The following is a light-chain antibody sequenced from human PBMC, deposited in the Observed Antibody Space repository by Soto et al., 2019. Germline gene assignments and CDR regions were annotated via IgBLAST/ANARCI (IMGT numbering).Light chain of an antibody. V-gene: IGLV2-11*01. CDR1: SSDVGRYNY. J-gene: IGLJ1*01. CDR3: CSYAGSPRFV. CDR2: DVS. Sequence: QSVLTQPRSVSGSPGQSVTISCTGTSSDVGRYNYVSWYQHHPGTAPKVMIYDVSERPSGVPDRFSGSKSGNTASLTISGLQAEDEADYYCCSYAGSPRFVFGTGTQLTVL.